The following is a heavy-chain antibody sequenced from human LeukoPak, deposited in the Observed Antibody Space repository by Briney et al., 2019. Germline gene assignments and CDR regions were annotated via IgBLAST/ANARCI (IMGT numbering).Heavy chain of an antibody. Sequence: GGSLRVSCAASGFTVSSNYMSRVRQAPGKGLEWVSVIYSGGSTFYADSVKGRFTISRDNSKNTLYLQMNSLRAEDTAVYYCARARIVGATRAFDIWGQGTMVAVSS. CDR2: IYSGGST. J-gene: IGHJ3*02. V-gene: IGHV3-53*01. CDR3: ARARIVGATRAFDI. D-gene: IGHD1-26*01. CDR1: GFTVSSNY.